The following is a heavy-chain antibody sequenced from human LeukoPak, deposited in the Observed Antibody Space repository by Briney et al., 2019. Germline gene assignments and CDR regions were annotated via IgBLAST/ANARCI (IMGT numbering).Heavy chain of an antibody. Sequence: PSETLSLTCAVYGGSFSGYYWSWIRQPPGKGLEWIGEINHSGSTNYNPSLKSRVTISVDTSKNQFSLKLSSVTAADTAVYYCARRWGYCSSTSCREQKYFQHWGQGTLVTVSS. CDR2: INHSGST. D-gene: IGHD2-2*01. J-gene: IGHJ1*01. CDR3: ARRWGYCSSTSCREQKYFQH. V-gene: IGHV4-34*01. CDR1: GGSFSGYY.